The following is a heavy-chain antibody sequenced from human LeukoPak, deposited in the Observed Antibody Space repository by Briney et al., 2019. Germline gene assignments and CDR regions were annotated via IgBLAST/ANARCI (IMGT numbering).Heavy chain of an antibody. Sequence: PGGSLRLSCAASGFTFSSYAMHWVRQAPGKGLEWVAVISYDGSNKYYADSVKGRFTISRDNSKNTLYLQMNSLRAEDTAVYYCAREEDTAMVSRDAFDIWGQGTMVTVSS. D-gene: IGHD5-18*01. V-gene: IGHV3-30-3*01. CDR1: GFTFSSYA. CDR2: ISYDGSNK. J-gene: IGHJ3*02. CDR3: AREEDTAMVSRDAFDI.